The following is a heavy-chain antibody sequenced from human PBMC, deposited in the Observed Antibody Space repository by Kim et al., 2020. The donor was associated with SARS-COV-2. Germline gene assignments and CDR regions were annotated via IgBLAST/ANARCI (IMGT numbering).Heavy chain of an antibody. CDR3: ARFAHRRITMVRGVILGQIDY. V-gene: IGHV4-34*01. Sequence: SETLSLTCAVYGGSFSGYYWSWIRQPPGKGLEWIGEINHSGSTNYNPSLKSRVTISVDTSKNQFSLKLSSVTAADTAVYYCARFAHRRITMVRGVILGQIDYWGQGTLVTVSS. CDR1: GGSFSGYY. CDR2: INHSGST. J-gene: IGHJ4*02. D-gene: IGHD3-10*01.